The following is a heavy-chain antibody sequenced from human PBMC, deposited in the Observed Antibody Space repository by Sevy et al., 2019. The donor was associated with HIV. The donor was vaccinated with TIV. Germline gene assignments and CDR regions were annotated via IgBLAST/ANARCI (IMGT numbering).Heavy chain of an antibody. Sequence: ASVKVSCKASGYTFTSNAISWVRQAPGQGLEWMGWSDPYKGNTNYAQKFQGRVTMTTDTSTSTAYMELRSLRSDDTAVYYCAREYYDFWSGYSGPWYYYYGMDVWGQGTTVTVSS. CDR1: GYTFTSNA. V-gene: IGHV1-18*01. J-gene: IGHJ6*02. CDR2: SDPYKGNT. CDR3: AREYYDFWSGYSGPWYYYYGMDV. D-gene: IGHD3-3*01.